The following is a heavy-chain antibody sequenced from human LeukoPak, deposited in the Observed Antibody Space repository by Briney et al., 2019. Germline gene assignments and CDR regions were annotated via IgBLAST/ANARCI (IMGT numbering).Heavy chain of an antibody. V-gene: IGHV3-48*04. CDR1: GFTFSSYS. CDR2: ISSDSSTI. Sequence: PGGSLRLSCAASGFTFSSYSMNWVRQAPGKGLEWVSYISSDSSTIYYVDSVKGRFTISRDNAKNSLYLQMNSLRAEDTAVYYCARDYPVVGATEAFDIWGQGTMVTVSS. D-gene: IGHD1-26*01. J-gene: IGHJ3*02. CDR3: ARDYPVVGATEAFDI.